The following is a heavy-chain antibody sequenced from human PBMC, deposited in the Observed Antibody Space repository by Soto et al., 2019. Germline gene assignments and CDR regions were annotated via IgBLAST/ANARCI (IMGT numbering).Heavy chain of an antibody. CDR3: ARDRADRWFYFDS. CDR2: MSYDGSNK. CDR1: GFTFSSFA. J-gene: IGHJ4*02. V-gene: IGHV3-30-3*01. D-gene: IGHD2-15*01. Sequence: GGSLRLSCAASGFTFSSFAMHWVRQAPGKGLEWVAVMSYDGSNKYYADSVKGRFTISRDNSKNTVYLQMNSLRAEDTAVYYCARDRADRWFYFDSWGQGTLVTVSS.